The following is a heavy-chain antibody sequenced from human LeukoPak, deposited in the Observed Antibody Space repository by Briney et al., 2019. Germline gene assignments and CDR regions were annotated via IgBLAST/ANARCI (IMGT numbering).Heavy chain of an antibody. D-gene: IGHD2-8*01. CDR2: IYPGDSDT. CDR3: TRRRVYTEELDY. Sequence: GESLKISSKGSGYSFATYWIAWVRQMPGKGLEWMGIIYPGDSDTRYSPSFQGQVTISADKSISTAYLQWSSLKASDTAMYYCTRRRVYTEELDYGGQGTVVTVSA. J-gene: IGHJ4*02. CDR1: GYSFATYW. V-gene: IGHV5-51*01.